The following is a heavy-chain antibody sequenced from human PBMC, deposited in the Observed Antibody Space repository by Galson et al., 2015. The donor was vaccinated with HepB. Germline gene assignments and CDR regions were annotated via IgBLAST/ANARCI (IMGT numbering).Heavy chain of an antibody. J-gene: IGHJ6*02. CDR3: VRGSNDYLGVDV. CDR2: IDNDGSST. CDR1: GITFSDYW. V-gene: IGHV3-74*01. Sequence: SLRLSCAASGITFSDYWMHWVRQAPGKGPVWVSRIDNDGSSTDYADSVKGRFTISRDNARDTLYLQMNSLRGEDTAVYYCVRGSNDYLGVDVWGQGTTVTVSS.